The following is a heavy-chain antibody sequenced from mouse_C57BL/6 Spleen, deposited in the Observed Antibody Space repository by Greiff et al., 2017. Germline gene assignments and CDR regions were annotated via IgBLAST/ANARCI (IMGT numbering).Heavy chain of an antibody. CDR3: ARNGYLPYYAMDY. CDR1: GYTFTTYP. J-gene: IGHJ4*01. D-gene: IGHD2-2*01. Sequence: QVQLQQSGAELVKPGASVKMSCKASGYTFTTYPIEWMKQNHGKSLEWIGNFHPYNDDTKYNEKFKGKATLTVEKSSSTVYLELSQLTSDYSAVYYCARNGYLPYYAMDYWGQVTSVTVSS. V-gene: IGHV1-47*01. CDR2: FHPYNDDT.